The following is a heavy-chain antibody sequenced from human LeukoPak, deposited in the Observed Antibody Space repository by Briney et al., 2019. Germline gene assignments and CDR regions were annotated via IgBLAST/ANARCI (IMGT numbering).Heavy chain of an antibody. D-gene: IGHD3-22*01. V-gene: IGHV3-33*01. J-gene: IGHJ4*02. CDR2: IWYDGSNK. CDR1: GFTFSSYG. Sequence: GRSLRLPCAASGFTFSSYGMHWVRQAPGKGLEWVAVIWYDGSNKYYADSVKGRFTISRDNSKNTLYLQMNSLRAEDTAVYYCARAGSGYYLDYWGQGTLVTVSS. CDR3: ARAGSGYYLDY.